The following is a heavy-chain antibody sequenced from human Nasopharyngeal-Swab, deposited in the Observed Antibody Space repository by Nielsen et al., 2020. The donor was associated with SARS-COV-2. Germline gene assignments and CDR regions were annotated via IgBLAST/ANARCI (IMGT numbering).Heavy chain of an antibody. D-gene: IGHD3-9*01. Sequence: WVRQALGQGLEWMGRINPNSGGTNYAQKFQGRVTMTRDTSISTAYMELSRLRSDDTAVYYCARVRTKTKYYDILAGLGGYFDYWGQGTLVTVSS. J-gene: IGHJ4*02. CDR2: INPNSGGT. V-gene: IGHV1-2*06. CDR3: ARVRTKTKYYDILAGLGGYFDY.